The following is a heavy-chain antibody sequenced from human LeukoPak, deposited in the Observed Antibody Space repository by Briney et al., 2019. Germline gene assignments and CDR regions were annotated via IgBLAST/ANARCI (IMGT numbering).Heavy chain of an antibody. D-gene: IGHD6-13*01. J-gene: IGHJ4*02. CDR3: AGWYSRSSDREY. CDR2: INHSGST. V-gene: IGHV4-34*01. CDR1: GGSFSGYY. Sequence: SETLSLTCAVYGGSFSGYYWSWIRQPPGKGLEWIGEINHSGSTNYNPSLKSRVTISVDTSKNQFSLKLSSVTAADPAVDYCAGWYSRSSDREYWLQATLVNVSS.